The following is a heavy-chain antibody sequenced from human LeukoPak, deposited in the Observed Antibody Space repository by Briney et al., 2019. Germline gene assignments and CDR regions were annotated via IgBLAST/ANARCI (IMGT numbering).Heavy chain of an antibody. CDR1: GGSFSGYY. V-gene: IGHV4-34*01. CDR2: INHSGST. J-gene: IGHJ4*02. CDR3: ASAGMAVADY. Sequence: PSETLSLTCAVYGGSFSGYYWSWIRQPPGKGLEWIGEINHSGSTNYNPSLKSRVTISVDTSKNQFSLKLSSVTAADTAVYYCASAGMAVADYWGQGTLVTVSS. D-gene: IGHD6-19*01.